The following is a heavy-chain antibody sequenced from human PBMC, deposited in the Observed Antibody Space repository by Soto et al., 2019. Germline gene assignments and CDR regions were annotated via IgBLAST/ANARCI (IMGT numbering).Heavy chain of an antibody. D-gene: IGHD2-2*01. CDR2: INPNSGGT. V-gene: IGHV1-2*02. Sequence: ASVKVSCKASGYTFTGYYMHWVRQAPGQGLEWMGWINPNSGGTNYAQKFQGRVTMTRDTSISTAYMELSRLRSDDTALYYCARDRVVVPAAHDYYYYGMDVWCQGTTVTVSS. CDR1: GYTFTGYY. J-gene: IGHJ6*02. CDR3: ARDRVVVPAAHDYYYYGMDV.